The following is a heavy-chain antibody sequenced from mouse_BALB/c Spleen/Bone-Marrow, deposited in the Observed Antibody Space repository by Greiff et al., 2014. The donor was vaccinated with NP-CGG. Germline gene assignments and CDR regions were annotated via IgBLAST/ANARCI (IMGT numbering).Heavy chain of an antibody. CDR1: GYTFTDYN. CDR3: AITTLYAMDY. D-gene: IGHD2-12*01. V-gene: IGHV1S29*02. J-gene: IGHJ4*01. CDR2: IYPYNGGT. Sequence: VQLQQSGPELVKPGASVKISCKASGYTFTDYNMHWVKQSHGMSLEWIGYIYPYNGGTGYNQKFKSKATLTVDNSSSTAYMELRSLTSEDYAVYNCAITTLYAMDYWGQGPSVTVAT.